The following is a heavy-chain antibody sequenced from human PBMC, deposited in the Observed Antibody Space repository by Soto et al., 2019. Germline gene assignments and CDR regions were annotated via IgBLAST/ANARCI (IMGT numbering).Heavy chain of an antibody. Sequence: QVQLVQSGAEVKKPGASVTVSCKASGYTFTNYGSNWVRQAPGQGLEWMGWVSAYSGHTDYAQKHQDRVTMTTDTSTSTAYMELRSLRSDDTAVYYCARRPHLADNVELDYWGQGTLVTVSS. CDR1: GYTFTNYG. CDR3: ARRPHLADNVELDY. V-gene: IGHV1-18*01. CDR2: VSAYSGHT. J-gene: IGHJ4*02. D-gene: IGHD6-19*01.